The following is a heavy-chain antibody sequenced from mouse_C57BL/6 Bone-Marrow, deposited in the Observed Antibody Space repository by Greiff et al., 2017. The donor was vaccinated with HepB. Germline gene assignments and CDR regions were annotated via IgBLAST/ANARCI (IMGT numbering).Heavy chain of an antibody. CDR3: ARHYDYDWAMDY. J-gene: IGHJ4*01. CDR1: GYTFTEYT. D-gene: IGHD2-4*01. Sequence: QVQLQQSGAELVKPGASVKLSCKASGYTFTEYTIHWVKQRSGQGLEWIGVINPGSGGTNYNEKFKGKATLTADKSSSTAYMQLSSLTSEDSAVYFWARHYDYDWAMDYWGQGTSVTVSS. V-gene: IGHV1-54*01. CDR2: INPGSGGT.